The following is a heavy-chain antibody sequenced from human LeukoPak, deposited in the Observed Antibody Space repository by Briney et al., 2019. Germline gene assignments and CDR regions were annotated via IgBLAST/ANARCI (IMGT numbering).Heavy chain of an antibody. V-gene: IGHV3-23*01. D-gene: IGHD3-22*01. J-gene: IGHJ4*02. CDR3: AKVSRGFDDY. CDR2: ISGSGGST. CDR1: GFTFSSYA. Sequence: GGFLRLSCAAPGFTFSSYAMSWGRQAPGKGLEWVSAISGSGGSTYCADSVKGRFTISRDNSKNTLYLQMNSLRAEDTAVYYCAKVSRGFDDYWGQGTLVTVSS.